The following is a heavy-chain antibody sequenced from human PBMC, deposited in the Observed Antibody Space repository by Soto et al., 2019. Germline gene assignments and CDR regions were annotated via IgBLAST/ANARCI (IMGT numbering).Heavy chain of an antibody. V-gene: IGHV1-8*01. J-gene: IGHJ5*02. CDR3: ARGYEGHYDFWRFDP. Sequence: QVQLVQSGAEVKKPGASVKVSCKASGYTFTSYDINWVRQATGQGLEWMGWMNPNSGNTGYAQKCKGRVTLTRNTSISTAYMELSSLRSEDTAVYYCARGYEGHYDFWRFDPWGQGTLVTVSS. CDR1: GYTFTSYD. CDR2: MNPNSGNT. D-gene: IGHD3-3*01.